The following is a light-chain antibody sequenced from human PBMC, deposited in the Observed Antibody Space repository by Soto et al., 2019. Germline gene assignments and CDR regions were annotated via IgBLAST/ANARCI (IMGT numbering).Light chain of an antibody. CDR2: GAS. V-gene: IGKV3-15*01. J-gene: IGKJ1*01. CDR3: QQYFEWPPMT. CDR1: ETVATN. Sequence: VMTQSPATLSVSPGERATLSCWASETVATNLAWYQQKPGQAPMLLISGASTSAAGISDRFRGSGSGTDVTLTISSLRSADSAIYYCQQYFEWPPMTFGQGTKVEI.